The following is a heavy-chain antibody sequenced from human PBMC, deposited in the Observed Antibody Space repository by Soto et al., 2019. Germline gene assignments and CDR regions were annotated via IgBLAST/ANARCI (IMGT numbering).Heavy chain of an antibody. CDR1: GGSFSGYY. CDR3: ARTGGMDV. V-gene: IGHV4-34*01. CDR2: INHSGDT. Sequence: SETLSLTCAVYGGSFSGYYWSWLRQTPEKGLEWIGEINHSGDTKYNPSLESRVTISVDTSKNQFSLKLNFVTPADTAVYYCARTGGMDVWGPGATVTV. J-gene: IGHJ6*02.